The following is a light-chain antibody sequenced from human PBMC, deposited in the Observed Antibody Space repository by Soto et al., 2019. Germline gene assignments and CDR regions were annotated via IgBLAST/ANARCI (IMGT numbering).Light chain of an antibody. CDR2: GAS. J-gene: IGKJ4*01. Sequence: IVLTQSPGTLSLSPGERATLSCRASQSVNNNYLAWYQQKPGQAPRLLIYGASNRATGIPDTFSGSGSGTDFALTISRLEPEDFAVYYCQQYGGSRLTFGGGTKVDIK. CDR1: QSVNNNY. V-gene: IGKV3-20*01. CDR3: QQYGGSRLT.